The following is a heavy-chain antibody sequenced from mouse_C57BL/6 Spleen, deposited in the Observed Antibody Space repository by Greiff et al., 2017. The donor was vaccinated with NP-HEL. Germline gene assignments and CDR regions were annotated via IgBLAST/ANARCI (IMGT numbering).Heavy chain of an antibody. CDR1: GYTFTSYW. CDR2: IYPGSGST. CDR3: ARGRLPLYAMDY. J-gene: IGHJ4*01. D-gene: IGHD2-4*01. V-gene: IGHV1-55*01. Sequence: QVQLKQSGAELARPGASVKMSCKASGYTFTSYWITWVKQRPGQGLEWIGDIYPGSGSTNYNEKFKSKATLTVDTSSSTAYMQLSSLTSEDSAVYYCARGRLPLYAMDYWGQGTSVTVSS.